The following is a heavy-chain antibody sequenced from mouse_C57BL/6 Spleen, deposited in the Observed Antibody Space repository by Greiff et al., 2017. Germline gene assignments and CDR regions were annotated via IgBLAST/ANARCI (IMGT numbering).Heavy chain of an antibody. CDR1: GFTFSSYA. D-gene: IGHD1-1*01. CDR3: TRDYYSSSFAY. CDR2: ISSGGDYI. Sequence: EVKLVESGEGLVKPGGSLKLSCAASGFTFSSYAMSWVRQTPEKRLEWVAYISSGGDYIYYAATVKGRCTIYRDNARNTLYLQMSSLKSEDTAMYYCTRDYYSSSFAYWGQGTLVTVSA. J-gene: IGHJ3*01. V-gene: IGHV5-9-1*02.